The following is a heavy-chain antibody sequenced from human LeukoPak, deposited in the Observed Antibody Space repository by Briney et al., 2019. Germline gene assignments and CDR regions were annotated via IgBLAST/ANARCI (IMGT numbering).Heavy chain of an antibody. CDR2: ASYDGSDK. V-gene: IGHV3-30*18. CDR1: GFTFSNYG. Sequence: PGGSLRLSCVASGFTFSNYGMHWVRQAPGKGLEWVAVASYDGSDKYYADSVKGRFTISRDNSKNKLYLQMNSLRAEDTAVYYCAKDLFFVAAAGYFDSWGQGTLVTVSS. J-gene: IGHJ4*02. CDR3: AKDLFFVAAAGYFDS. D-gene: IGHD6-13*01.